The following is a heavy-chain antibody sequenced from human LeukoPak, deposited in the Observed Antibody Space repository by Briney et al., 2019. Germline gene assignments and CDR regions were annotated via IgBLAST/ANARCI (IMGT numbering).Heavy chain of an antibody. CDR2: IYDSGST. D-gene: IGHD5-18*01. J-gene: IGHJ5*02. CDR1: GASIRSGDYY. V-gene: IGHV4-30-4*01. CDR3: ARDFSGYSYINWFDP. Sequence: NPSQTLSLTCTVSGASIRSGDYYWSWIRQPPGKGLEWIGYIYDSGSTYYNPSLKSRITISVDTSENQFSLKLSSVTAADTAVYYCARDFSGYSYINWFDPWGQGTLVTVSS.